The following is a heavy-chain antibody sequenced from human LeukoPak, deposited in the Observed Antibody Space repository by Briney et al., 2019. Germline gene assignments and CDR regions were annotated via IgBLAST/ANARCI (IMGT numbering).Heavy chain of an antibody. CDR2: SHINGGS. CDR1: GASITTHH. D-gene: IGHD5-12*01. Sequence: SETLSLTCSVSGASITTHHWTWIRQSPAKGLEWIGYSHINGGSYYNPSLKSRVTISLDTSENHFSLRLNSVTAGDTAVYFCARGDIDWLRSPGALYYFDYWGQGILVTVSS. CDR3: ARGDIDWLRSPGALYYFDY. J-gene: IGHJ4*02. V-gene: IGHV4-59*11.